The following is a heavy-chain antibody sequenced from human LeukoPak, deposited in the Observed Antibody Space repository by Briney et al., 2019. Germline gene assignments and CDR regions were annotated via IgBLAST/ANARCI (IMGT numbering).Heavy chain of an antibody. CDR1: GGSTSSGDYY. D-gene: IGHD6-19*01. J-gene: IGHJ6*02. CDR2: INHSGST. CDR3: ARVLPSSGWFGSDYYYYGMDA. Sequence: SQTLSLTCTVSGGSTSSGDYYWSWIRQPPGKGLEWIGEINHSGSTNYNPSLKSRVTISVDTSKNQFSLKLSSVTAADTAVYYCARVLPSSGWFGSDYYYYGMDAWGQGTTVTVSS. V-gene: IGHV4-30-4*01.